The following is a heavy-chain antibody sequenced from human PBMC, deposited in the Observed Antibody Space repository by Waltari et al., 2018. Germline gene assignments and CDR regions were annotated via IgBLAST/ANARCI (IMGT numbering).Heavy chain of an antibody. D-gene: IGHD3-3*01. Sequence: HRHLQESGPGRVKPWETLPLTCTVPGGPIGSSSYYWGWFRQPPGKGLEWIGSIYYSGSTYYNPSLKSRVTISVDTSKNQFSLKLSSVTAADTAVYYCARRGDFWSGYTYDYWGQGTLVTVSS. CDR2: IYYSGST. CDR1: GGPIGSSSYY. CDR3: ARRGDFWSGYTYDY. J-gene: IGHJ4*02. V-gene: IGHV4-39*01.